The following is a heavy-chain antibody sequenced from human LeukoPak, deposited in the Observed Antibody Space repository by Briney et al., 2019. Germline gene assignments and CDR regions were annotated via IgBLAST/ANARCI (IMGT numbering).Heavy chain of an antibody. CDR2: IIPIFGTA. V-gene: IGHV1-69*13. CDR3: ARELGIAAAAFDY. J-gene: IGHJ4*02. CDR1: GGTFSSYP. Sequence: SVKVSCKASGGTFSSYPFTWVRQAPGQGLEWMGGIIPIFGTANYAQKFQGRVTITADESTSTAYMELSSLRSEDTAVYYCARELGIAAAAFDYWGQGTLVTVSS. D-gene: IGHD6-13*01.